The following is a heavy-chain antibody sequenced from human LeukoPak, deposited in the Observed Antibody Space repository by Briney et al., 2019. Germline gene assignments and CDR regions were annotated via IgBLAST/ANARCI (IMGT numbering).Heavy chain of an antibody. Sequence: SGGSLRLSCAASGFTFSSYAMHWVRQAPGKGLEWVAVISYDGSNKYYADSVKGRFTISRDNSKNTLYLQMNSLRAEDTAVYYCAKVYRVGLAAMIPYFDYWGQGTLVTVSS. CDR3: AKVYRVGLAAMIPYFDY. D-gene: IGHD2-2*01. V-gene: IGHV3-30-3*01. CDR2: ISYDGSNK. CDR1: GFTFSSYA. J-gene: IGHJ4*02.